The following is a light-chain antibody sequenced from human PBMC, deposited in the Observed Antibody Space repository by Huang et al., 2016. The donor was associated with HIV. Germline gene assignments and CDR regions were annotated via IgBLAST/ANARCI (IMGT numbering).Light chain of an antibody. CDR2: GSS. CDR3: QQYTDSPWT. J-gene: IGKJ2*01. V-gene: IGKV3-20*01. CDR1: HNVTYGY. Sequence: EIVLTQSPGTLSLSPGDRGTLTCRASHNVTYGYLAGYQQLSGQPPRLLLYGSSTRASGIPHRFSGSGSGTDFILTISRLEPGDFAFYYCQQYTDSPWTFGQGTKLEI.